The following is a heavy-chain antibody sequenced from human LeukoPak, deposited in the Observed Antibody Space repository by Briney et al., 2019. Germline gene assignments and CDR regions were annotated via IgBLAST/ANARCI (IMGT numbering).Heavy chain of an antibody. V-gene: IGHV3-20*04. CDR3: ARAGCSSTSCPHYYYYYYMDV. Sequence: PGGSLRLSCAASGFTFDDYGMSWVRHAPGKGLEWVSCINWNGGSTGYADSVKGRFTISRDNAKNSLYLQMNSLRAEDTALYYCARAGCSSTSCPHYYYYYYMDVWGKGTTVTVSS. CDR1: GFTFDDYG. J-gene: IGHJ6*03. CDR2: INWNGGST. D-gene: IGHD2-2*01.